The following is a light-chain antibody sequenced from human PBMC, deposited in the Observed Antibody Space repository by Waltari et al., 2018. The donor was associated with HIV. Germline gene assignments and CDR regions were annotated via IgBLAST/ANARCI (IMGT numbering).Light chain of an antibody. CDR2: EVN. CDR3: CSHAGSSIYFV. Sequence: CALAQPPSVSGSPGTSIPIPSTGTSHDVGSDNLLSWYQQHPGKAPKVMIYEVNKRPSGVSNRFSGSKSGNTASLTISGLQAEDEAEYYCCSHAGSSIYFVFGTGTKVTVL. J-gene: IGLJ1*01. V-gene: IGLV2-23*02. CDR1: SHDVGSDNL.